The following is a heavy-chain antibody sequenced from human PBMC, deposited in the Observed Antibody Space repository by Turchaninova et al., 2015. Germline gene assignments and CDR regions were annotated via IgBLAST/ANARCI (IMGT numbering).Heavy chain of an antibody. CDR1: GASIRSYY. D-gene: IGHD2-2*01. Sequence: ETLSLTCTVSGASIRSYYWSWLRQPPGQGLEWIGYIYHSGATHYNPSLESRVPISLVTSTTHFSLSLTSVTAADTAVYYCARGSEGCSSTWCSLYYYGMDVWGLGTTVTVSS. CDR2: IYHSGAT. V-gene: IGHV4-59*01. J-gene: IGHJ6*02. CDR3: ARGSEGCSSTWCSLYYYGMDV.